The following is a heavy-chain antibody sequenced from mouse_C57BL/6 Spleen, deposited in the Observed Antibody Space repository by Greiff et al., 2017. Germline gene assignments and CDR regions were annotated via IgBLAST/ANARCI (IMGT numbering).Heavy chain of an antibody. CDR2: IYPGDGDT. V-gene: IGHV1-80*01. CDR1: GYAFSSYW. CDR3: ARKGYYGSDYFDY. D-gene: IGHD1-1*01. J-gene: IGHJ2*01. Sequence: VQLQQSGAELVKPGASVKISCKASGYAFSSYWMNWVKQRPGKGLEWIGQIYPGDGDTNYNGKFKGKATLTADKSSSTAYMQLSSLTSEDSAVYFCARKGYYGSDYFDYGGQGTTLTVSS.